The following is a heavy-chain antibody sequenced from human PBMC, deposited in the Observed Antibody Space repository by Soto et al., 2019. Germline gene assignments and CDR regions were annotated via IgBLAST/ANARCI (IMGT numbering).Heavy chain of an antibody. D-gene: IGHD6-13*01. V-gene: IGHV1-18*01. Sequence: QVQLVQSGAEVKKPGASVKVSCKASGYTFPSYGISWVRQAPGQGREWMGWISAYNGNTNYAQKLHGRVTMTTDTYTSTAYLELRSLTSDATVLDYCGRYRRVAAARDYAIDVWGQGTTVPVSS. CDR3: GRYRRVAAARDYAIDV. CDR2: ISAYNGNT. J-gene: IGHJ6*02. CDR1: GYTFPSYG.